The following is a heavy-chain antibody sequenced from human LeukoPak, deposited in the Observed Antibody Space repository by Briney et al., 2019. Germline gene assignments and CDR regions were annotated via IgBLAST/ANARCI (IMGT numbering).Heavy chain of an antibody. J-gene: IGHJ5*02. CDR1: GYTFTGYY. D-gene: IGHD3-9*01. CDR3: ARGGGTIRYFDWLPQNWFDP. CDR2: INPNSGGT. V-gene: IGHV1-2*04. Sequence: ASVKVSCKASGYTFTGYYMHWVRQAPGQGLEWLGWINPNSGGTNYAQKFQGWVTMTRDTSISTAYTELSRLRSDDTAVYYCARGGGTIRYFDWLPQNWFDPWGQGTLVTVSS.